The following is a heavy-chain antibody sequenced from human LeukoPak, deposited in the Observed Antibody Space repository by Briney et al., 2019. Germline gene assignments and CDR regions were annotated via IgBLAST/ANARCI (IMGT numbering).Heavy chain of an antibody. J-gene: IGHJ4*02. D-gene: IGHD3-22*01. CDR3: ARATYYYDSSGYYGGY. CDR2: IIPIFGTA. Sequence: SVKVSCKASGGTFSSYAISWVRQAPGQGLEWMGGIIPIFGTANYAQKFQGRVTITADESTSTAYMELSSLRSEDTAVYYCARATYYYDSSGYYGGYWGQGTLVTVSS. CDR1: GGTFSSYA. V-gene: IGHV1-69*13.